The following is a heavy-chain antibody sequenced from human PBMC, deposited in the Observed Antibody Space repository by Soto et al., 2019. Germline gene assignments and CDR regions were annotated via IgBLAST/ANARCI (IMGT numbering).Heavy chain of an antibody. D-gene: IGHD3-3*01. J-gene: IGHJ4*02. Sequence: PGGSLRLSCAASGFTFSSYAMSWVRQAPGKGLEWVSAISGSGGSAYYADSVKGRFTISRDNSKNTLYLQMNSLRAEDTAVYYCARTYDFWSGYLAYWGQGTLVTVSS. CDR1: GFTFSSYA. CDR3: ARTYDFWSGYLAY. CDR2: ISGSGGSA. V-gene: IGHV3-23*01.